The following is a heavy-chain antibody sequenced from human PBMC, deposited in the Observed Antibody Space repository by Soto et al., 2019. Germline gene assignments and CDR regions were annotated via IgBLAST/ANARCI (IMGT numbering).Heavy chain of an antibody. CDR3: ARDRGSYGMDV. J-gene: IGHJ6*02. Sequence: QVQLQESGPGLVKPSQTLSLTCTVSGDSVSGGYYWSWVRQRPRKALEWIGYVSPIGTPYYSPSLNSRVSISIDTSKNQLSLEVRSVTAADTAVYYCARDRGSYGMDVWGQGTTVTVSS. CDR1: GDSVSGGYY. CDR2: VSPIGTP. V-gene: IGHV4-31*03.